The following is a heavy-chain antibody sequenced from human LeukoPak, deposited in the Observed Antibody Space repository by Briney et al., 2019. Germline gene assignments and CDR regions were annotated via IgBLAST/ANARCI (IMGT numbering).Heavy chain of an antibody. V-gene: IGHV4-31*03. CDR2: IYYSGST. Sequence: PSETLSLTCTVSGSSISSGGYYWSWIRQHPGKGLEWIGYIYYSGSTYYNPSLKSRLTISVDTSKNQFSLKLSSVTAADTAVYYCARVRYFDWSEIDYWGQGTLVTVSS. J-gene: IGHJ4*02. CDR1: GSSISSGGYY. CDR3: ARVRYFDWSEIDY. D-gene: IGHD3-9*01.